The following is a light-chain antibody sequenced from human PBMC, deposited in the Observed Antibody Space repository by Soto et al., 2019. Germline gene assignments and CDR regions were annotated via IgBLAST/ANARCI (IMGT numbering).Light chain of an antibody. J-gene: IGKJ1*01. V-gene: IGKV3-20*01. CDR3: QQCCSSPWT. Sequence: EIVLTQSPGTLSLSPGERATLSCRASQSVSSYYLAWYQQKPGQAPRLLIYAASSRATGIPDRFSGGGSGTDFTLTISRLEHEDFAVYYCQQCCSSPWTFGQGTKVEIK. CDR2: AAS. CDR1: QSVSSYY.